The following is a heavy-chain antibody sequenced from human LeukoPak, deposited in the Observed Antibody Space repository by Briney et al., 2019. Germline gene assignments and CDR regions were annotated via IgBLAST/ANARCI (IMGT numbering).Heavy chain of an antibody. Sequence: ASVKVSCKASGYTFTGYYMHWVRQAPGQGLEWXXXXXPNSGGTNYAQKFQGRVTMTRDTSISTAYMELSRLRSDDTAVYYCARARTYCSGGSCYLLDPWGQGTLVTVSS. CDR2: XXPNSGGT. CDR3: ARARTYCSGGSCYLLDP. CDR1: GYTFTGYY. V-gene: IGHV1-2*02. D-gene: IGHD2-15*01. J-gene: IGHJ5*02.